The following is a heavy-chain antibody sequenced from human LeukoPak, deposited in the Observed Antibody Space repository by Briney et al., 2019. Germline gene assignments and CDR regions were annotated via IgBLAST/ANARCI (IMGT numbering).Heavy chain of an antibody. CDR2: MNPNSGNT. Sequence: ASVKISCKASGYTFTSYDINWVRQATGQGLEWMGWMNPNSGNTGYAQKFQGRVTMTRNTSISTAYMELSSLRSEDTAVYYCARGGTVPREGWYYMDVWGKGTTVTVSS. D-gene: IGHD6-19*01. J-gene: IGHJ6*03. CDR3: ARGGTVPREGWYYMDV. V-gene: IGHV1-8*01. CDR1: GYTFTSYD.